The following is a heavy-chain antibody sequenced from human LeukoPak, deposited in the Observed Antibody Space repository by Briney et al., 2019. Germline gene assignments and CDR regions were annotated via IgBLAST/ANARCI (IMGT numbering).Heavy chain of an antibody. CDR3: AEDVDTAMVTGGMDV. CDR1: GFTFDDYA. V-gene: IGHV3-9*01. Sequence: GGSLRLSCAASGFTFDDYAMHWVRQAPGKGLEWVSGISWNSGSIGYADSVKGRFTISRDNAKNSLYLQMNSLRAEDTALYYCAEDVDTAMVTGGMDVWGQGTTVTVSS. CDR2: ISWNSGSI. J-gene: IGHJ6*02. D-gene: IGHD5-18*01.